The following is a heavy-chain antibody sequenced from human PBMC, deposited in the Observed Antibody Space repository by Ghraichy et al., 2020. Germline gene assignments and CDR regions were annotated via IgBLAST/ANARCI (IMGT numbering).Heavy chain of an antibody. CDR1: GFTFSNYA. J-gene: IGHJ5*02. V-gene: IGHV3-30*04. CDR3: ARSGLSIVGAMGWFDP. Sequence: GESLNISCAASGFTFSNYAVHWVRQAPGKGLEWVAVISHDGRNRYYADSLRGRFTISRDNSKNALYLQMNSLRAEDTAVYYCARSGLSIVGAMGWFDPWGQGTLVTVSS. D-gene: IGHD1-26*01. CDR2: ISHDGRNR.